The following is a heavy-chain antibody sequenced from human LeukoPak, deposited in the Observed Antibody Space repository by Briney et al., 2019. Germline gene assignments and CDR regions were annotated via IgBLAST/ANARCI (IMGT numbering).Heavy chain of an antibody. D-gene: IGHD4-11*01. CDR2: INPSGGST. V-gene: IGHV1-46*01. CDR1: GYTFTSYY. CDR3: ARDRGGAVTTFWFDP. Sequence: ASVKVSCKASGYTFTSYYMHWVRQAPGQGLEWMGIINPSGGSTSYAQKFQGRVTMTRDTSTSTVYMELSRLRSDDTAVYYCARDRGGAVTTFWFDPWGQGTLVTVSS. J-gene: IGHJ5*02.